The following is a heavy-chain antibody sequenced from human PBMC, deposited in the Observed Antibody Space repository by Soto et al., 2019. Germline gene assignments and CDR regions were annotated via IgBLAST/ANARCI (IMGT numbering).Heavy chain of an antibody. D-gene: IGHD6-6*01. CDR1: GGSISSGGYY. CDR2: IYYSGST. Sequence: SETLSLTCTVSGGSISSGGYYWSWIRQHPGKGLEWIGYIYYSGSTYFNPSLKSRLTISVDTSKNQFSLRLSSVTAADTAVYYCARAGHSSSSEGANWFDPWGQGTLVTVSS. CDR3: ARAGHSSSSEGANWFDP. V-gene: IGHV4-31*03. J-gene: IGHJ5*02.